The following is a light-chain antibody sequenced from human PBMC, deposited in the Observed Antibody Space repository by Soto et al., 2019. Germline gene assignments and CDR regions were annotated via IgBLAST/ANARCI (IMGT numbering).Light chain of an antibody. CDR1: QSISSW. CDR3: QQYISYPYT. CDR2: KAS. V-gene: IGKV1-5*03. J-gene: IGKJ2*01. Sequence: DMQMTQSPSTLSASVGDRVTITCRASQSISSWLAWYQQKPGKAPKTLIYKASTLKTGVPSRFSGGGSGTEFTLTISSLQPDDFATYYCQQYISYPYTFGQGTKVEIK.